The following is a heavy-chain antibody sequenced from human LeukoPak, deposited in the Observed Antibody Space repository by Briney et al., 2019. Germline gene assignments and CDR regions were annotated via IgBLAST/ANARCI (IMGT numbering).Heavy chain of an antibody. D-gene: IGHD3-3*01. CDR2: ISGSGGST. J-gene: IGHJ4*02. CDR3: AKDAIFGVVLYDY. CDR1: GFTFSSYA. Sequence: GGSLRLSCAASGFTFSSYAMSWVCQAPGKGLEWVSAISGSGGSTYYADSVKGRFTISRDNSKNTLYLQMNSLRAEDTAVYYYAKDAIFGVVLYDYWGQGTLVTVSS. V-gene: IGHV3-23*01.